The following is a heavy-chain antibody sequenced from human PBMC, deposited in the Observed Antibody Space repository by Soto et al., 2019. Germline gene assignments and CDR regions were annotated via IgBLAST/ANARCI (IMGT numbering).Heavy chain of an antibody. J-gene: IGHJ4*02. CDR2: ISWNSGSI. V-gene: IGHV3-9*01. Sequence: PGGSLRLSCAASGFTFYDYAMHWFRQAPGKGLEWVSGISWNSGSIGYADSVKGRFTISRDNAKNSLYLQMNSLRAEDTALYYCEKDKSKRTVLGTHDDWGQGTLVTVAS. CDR3: EKDKSKRTVLGTHDD. D-gene: IGHD4-4*01. CDR1: GFTFYDYA.